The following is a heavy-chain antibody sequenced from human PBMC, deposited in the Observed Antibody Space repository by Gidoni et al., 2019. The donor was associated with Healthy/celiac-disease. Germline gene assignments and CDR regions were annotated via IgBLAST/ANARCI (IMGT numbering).Heavy chain of an antibody. D-gene: IGHD3-22*01. CDR3: ARSMIVVVTPTD. Sequence: QVQLVPSGAEVKKPGASVTVSCKASGYTFTSYAMHWVRQAPGQRLEWMGWINAGNGNTKYSQKFQGRVTITRDTSASTAYMELSSLRSEDTAVYDCARSMIVVVTPTDWGQGTLVTVSS. J-gene: IGHJ4*02. V-gene: IGHV1-3*01. CDR1: GYTFTSYA. CDR2: INAGNGNT.